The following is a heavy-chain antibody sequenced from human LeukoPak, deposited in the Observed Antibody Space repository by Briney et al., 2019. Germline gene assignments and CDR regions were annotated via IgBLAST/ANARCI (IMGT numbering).Heavy chain of an antibody. J-gene: IGHJ4*02. D-gene: IGHD3-10*01. CDR1: GYSFRNHL. CDR2: IHPGTGDT. V-gene: IGHV1-2*02. Sequence: GASVNVSCKALGYSFRNHLVIWVRQAPGQGLEWMGWIHPGTGDTKFGQNFQGRLNMTWDTSITTAYMDLIELTSDDTAVYYCSSHYGPGPVWGQGTLVTASS. CDR3: SSHYGPGPV.